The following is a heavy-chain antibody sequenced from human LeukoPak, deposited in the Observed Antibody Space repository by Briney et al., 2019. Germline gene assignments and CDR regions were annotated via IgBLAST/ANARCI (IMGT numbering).Heavy chain of an antibody. D-gene: IGHD3-22*01. CDR2: IYYSGST. V-gene: IGHV4-59*01. Sequence: PSGALALPRTGSGGSIRSYYWGWVRPPPGEGLGGVGYIYYSGSTNYNPSLKSRVTISVDTSKNQFSLKLSSVTAADTAVYYCARGLLSSGYYTDYWGQGTLVTVSS. CDR3: ARGLLSSGYYTDY. CDR1: GGSIRSYY. J-gene: IGHJ4*02.